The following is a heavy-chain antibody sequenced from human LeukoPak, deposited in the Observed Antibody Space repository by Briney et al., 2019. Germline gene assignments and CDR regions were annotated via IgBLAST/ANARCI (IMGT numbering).Heavy chain of an antibody. D-gene: IGHD2-21*01. CDR3: ARGGHHSDYYMDV. J-gene: IGHJ6*03. V-gene: IGHV1-46*01. Sequence: ASVKVSCKTSGYTFTSYYMHWVQQSPGQGLEWMGIINPSGGSTSYAQKFQGRVTMTRDTSTSTVYMELSSLRSEDTAVYYCARGGHHSDYYMDVWGKGTTVTVSS. CDR2: INPSGGST. CDR1: GYTFTSYY.